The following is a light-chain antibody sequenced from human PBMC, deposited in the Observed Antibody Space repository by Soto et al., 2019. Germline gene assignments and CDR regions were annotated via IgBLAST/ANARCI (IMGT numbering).Light chain of an antibody. CDR1: QSVDTY. J-gene: IGKJ4*01. V-gene: IGKV3-11*01. Sequence: EIELTQFPATLSLSPGERATLSCRASQSVDTYLAWYQQKPGQAPRLLIYDASNRATGIPARFSGSGSGTDFTLTISSLEPEDFAVYYCQQRSNWPPTFGGGTKVDIK. CDR2: DAS. CDR3: QQRSNWPPT.